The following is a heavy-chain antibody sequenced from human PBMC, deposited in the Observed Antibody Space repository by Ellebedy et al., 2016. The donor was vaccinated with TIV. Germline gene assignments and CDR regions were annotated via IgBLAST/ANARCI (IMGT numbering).Heavy chain of an antibody. CDR3: ARGSMTTVLRY. CDR2: INSDGTST. Sequence: GGSLRLXXAASGFTFSSYWMHWVRQAPGKGLVWVSRINSDGTSTSNADSVKGRFTISRDNAKNTLYLQMNSLRAEDTAVYYCARGSMTTVLRYWGQGTLVTVSS. V-gene: IGHV3-74*01. J-gene: IGHJ4*02. D-gene: IGHD4-11*01. CDR1: GFTFSSYW.